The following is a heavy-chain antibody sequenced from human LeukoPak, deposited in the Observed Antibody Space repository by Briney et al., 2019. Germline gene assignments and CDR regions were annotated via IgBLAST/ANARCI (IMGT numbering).Heavy chain of an antibody. D-gene: IGHD4-17*01. Sequence: PGGSLRLSCAASGFTFSNYAMGWVRQAPGKGLEWVSAIRGSGDSTYYADSVKGRFTISRDNSKNTLYLQMNSLRAEDTAVYYCAKDLPRGPDYGDYLGWGQGTLVTVSS. J-gene: IGHJ4*02. CDR2: IRGSGDST. CDR3: AKDLPRGPDYGDYLG. CDR1: GFTFSNYA. V-gene: IGHV3-23*01.